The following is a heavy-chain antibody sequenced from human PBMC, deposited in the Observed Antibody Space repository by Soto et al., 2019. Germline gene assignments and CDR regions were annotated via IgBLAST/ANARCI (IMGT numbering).Heavy chain of an antibody. CDR3: TSLYYGH. J-gene: IGHJ4*02. D-gene: IGHD4-17*01. CDR1: EFTFTNAW. Sequence: GGSLRLSCAASEFTFTNAWMSWVRQAPGKGLEWVGRIKSKTAGGTTDYAAPVQGRFTISRDESRNTLYLQMNSLKTEDTAVYYCTSLYYGHWGQGALVTVSS. CDR2: IKSKTAGGTT. V-gene: IGHV3-15*01.